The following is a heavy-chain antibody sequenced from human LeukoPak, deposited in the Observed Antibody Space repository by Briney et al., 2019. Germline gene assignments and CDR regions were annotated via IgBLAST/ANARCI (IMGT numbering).Heavy chain of an antibody. CDR1: GFTFSSYW. Sequence: PGGSLRLSCAASGFTFSSYWMSWVRQAPGKGLEWVANIKQDGSEKYYVDSVKGRFTISRDNAKNSLYLQMSSLRAEDTAVYYCVRVDCTNGVCYGFDYWGQGTLVTVSS. CDR3: VRVDCTNGVCYGFDY. J-gene: IGHJ4*02. CDR2: IKQDGSEK. V-gene: IGHV3-7*01. D-gene: IGHD2-8*01.